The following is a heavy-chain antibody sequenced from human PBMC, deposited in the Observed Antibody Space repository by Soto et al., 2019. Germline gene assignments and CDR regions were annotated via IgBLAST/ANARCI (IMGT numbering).Heavy chain of an antibody. CDR1: GFTFSIFA. Sequence: RGSLVLACASSGFTFSIFAMDWVGQAPGKGLEWVSFISGSDGTYYADSVKGRFTISRDNSKNTLYLQMNSLRAEDTAVYYCAKDPAPYSNFANWFDPWGQGTKVTVSS. CDR2: ISGSDGT. V-gene: IGHV3-23*01. D-gene: IGHD4-4*01. J-gene: IGHJ5*02. CDR3: AKDPAPYSNFANWFDP.